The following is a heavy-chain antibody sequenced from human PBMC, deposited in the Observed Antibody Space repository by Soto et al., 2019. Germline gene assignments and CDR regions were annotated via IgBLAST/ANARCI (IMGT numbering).Heavy chain of an antibody. V-gene: IGHV1-69*06. Sequence: VASVKVSCKASGGTFSSYAISWVRQAPGQGLEWMGGIIPIFGTANYAQKFQGRVTITADKSTSTAYMELSSLRSEDTAVYYCARDNWNEPFDYWGQGTLVTVSS. J-gene: IGHJ4*02. CDR3: ARDNWNEPFDY. CDR1: GGTFSSYA. CDR2: IIPIFGTA. D-gene: IGHD1-20*01.